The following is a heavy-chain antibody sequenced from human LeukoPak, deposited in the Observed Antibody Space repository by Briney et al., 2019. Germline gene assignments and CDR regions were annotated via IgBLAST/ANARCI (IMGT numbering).Heavy chain of an antibody. CDR3: ARGPRTTYYYDSSGYYRYYFDY. CDR2: IYYSGST. CDR1: GGSISSYY. J-gene: IGHJ4*02. V-gene: IGHV4-59*12. Sequence: SETLSLTCTVSGGSISSYYWSWIRQPPGKGLEWIGYIYYSGSTNYNPSLKSRVTISVDTSKNQFSLKLSSVTAADTAVYYCARGPRTTYYYDSSGYYRYYFDYWGQGTLVTVSS. D-gene: IGHD3-22*01.